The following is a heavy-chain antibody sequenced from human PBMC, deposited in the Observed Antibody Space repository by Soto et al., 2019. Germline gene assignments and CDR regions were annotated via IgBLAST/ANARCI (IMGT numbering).Heavy chain of an antibody. CDR2: INAGNGNT. CDR3: ARVTQVPAAMNWYFDL. CDR1: GYTFTSYA. D-gene: IGHD2-2*01. V-gene: IGHV1-3*01. Sequence: VQLVQSGAEVKKPGASVKVSCEASGYTFTSYAMHWVRQAPGQRLEWMGWINAGNGNTKYSQKFQGRVTITRDTSASTAYMELSSLRSEDTAVYYCARVTQVPAAMNWYFDLWGRGTLVTVSS. J-gene: IGHJ2*01.